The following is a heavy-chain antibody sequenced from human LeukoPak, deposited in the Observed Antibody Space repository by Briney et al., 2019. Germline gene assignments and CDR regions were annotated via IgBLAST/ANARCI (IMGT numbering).Heavy chain of an antibody. CDR1: GGSISSYY. CDR2: IYYSGST. D-gene: IGHD5-12*01. V-gene: IGHV4-59*01. CDR3: ARQFLIPATTENYFVS. Sequence: PSETLSLTCTVSGGSISSYYWSWIRQPPGKGLEWIGYIYYSGSTNYNPSLKSRVTISVDTSKNQFSLKLSSVTAADTAIYYCARQFLIPATTENYFVSWGQGTLLTVSS. J-gene: IGHJ4*02.